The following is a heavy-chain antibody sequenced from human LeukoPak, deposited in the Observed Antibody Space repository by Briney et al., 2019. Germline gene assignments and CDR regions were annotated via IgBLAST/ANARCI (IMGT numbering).Heavy chain of an antibody. D-gene: IGHD3-16*01. J-gene: IGHJ4*02. CDR2: IKSKVYGGTI. V-gene: IGHV3-15*07. CDR1: GFTFSNAW. CDR3: STGGYYLDY. Sequence: PGGSLRLSCTASGFTFSNAWMNWVRQAPGKGLEWVGRIKSKVYGGTIDYAAPVKDRFSISRDDSKNTVYLQMNSLKTEDTGIYYCSTGGYYLDYWGQGTLVTVSS.